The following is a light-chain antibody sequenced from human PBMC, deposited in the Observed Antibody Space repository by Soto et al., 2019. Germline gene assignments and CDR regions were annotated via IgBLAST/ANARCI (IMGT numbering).Light chain of an antibody. V-gene: IGKV3-20*01. J-gene: IGKJ2*01. CDR2: GAS. Sequence: EIVLTQSPGTLSLSPGERATLSCRASQSVSSSYLAWYQQKPGQAPRLLIYGASNRATGIPYRFSASGSGTDFTLTISRLEPEDFAVYYCQQYGSSPPYTFGQGTKLENK. CDR3: QQYGSSPPYT. CDR1: QSVSSSY.